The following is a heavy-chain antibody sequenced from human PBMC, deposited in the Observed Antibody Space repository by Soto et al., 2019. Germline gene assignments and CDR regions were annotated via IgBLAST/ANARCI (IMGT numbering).Heavy chain of an antibody. J-gene: IGHJ4*02. CDR2: IKEDGSDI. V-gene: IGHV3-7*04. CDR3: GRDSGTFHIDY. D-gene: IGHD1-26*01. Sequence: EVHLVESGGDLVQPGGSLRLSCVASGFTFSSHWMTWVRQAPGKGLEWVANIKEDGSDIYYADSVKGRFTISRDNAKKSLYLQMNSLRAEDTAVYYCGRDSGTFHIDYLGQGTLVTVSS. CDR1: GFTFSSHW.